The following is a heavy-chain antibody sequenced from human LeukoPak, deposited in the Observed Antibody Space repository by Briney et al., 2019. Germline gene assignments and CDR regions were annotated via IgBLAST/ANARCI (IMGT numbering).Heavy chain of an antibody. CDR1: GFIFSTYD. V-gene: IGHV3-23*01. CDR3: AKDRGTYYDSNSYNYFVYYLEY. Sequence: GGSLRLSCAASGFIFSTYDMTWVRQAPGKGLEWVSTISENTHYADSVKGRFTISRDNSKNTLYLEMNSLRAEDTAIYYCAKDRGTYYDSNSYNYFVYYLEYWGQGTLVTVSS. CDR2: ISENT. J-gene: IGHJ4*02. D-gene: IGHD3-22*01.